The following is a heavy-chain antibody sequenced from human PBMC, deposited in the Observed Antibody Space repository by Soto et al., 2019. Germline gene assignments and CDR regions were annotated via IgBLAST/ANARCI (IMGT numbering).Heavy chain of an antibody. CDR1: GGSISSGDYF. V-gene: IGHV4-31*03. D-gene: IGHD2-15*01. CDR2: IYYIGST. CDR3: ASLVALTYCSGGTCYGGIDY. J-gene: IGHJ4*02. Sequence: PSETLSLTCTVSGGSISSGDYFWSWIRQHPGKGLEWIGYIYYIGSTYYNPSLKSRVSVSVDTSKNQFSLKLSSVTAADTAVYYCASLVALTYCSGGTCYGGIDYWGQGTLVTV.